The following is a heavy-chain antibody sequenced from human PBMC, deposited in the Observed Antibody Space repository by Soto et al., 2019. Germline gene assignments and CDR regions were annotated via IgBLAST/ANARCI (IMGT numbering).Heavy chain of an antibody. CDR1: GYTFTSYA. D-gene: IGHD6-13*01. CDR2: INAGNGNT. Sequence: ASVKVSCKASGYTFTSYAMHWVRQAPGQRLEWMGWINAGNGNTKYSQKFQGRVTITRDTSASTAYMELSSLRSEDTAVYYCARVDRFSSSWWGFDYWGQGTLVTVSS. J-gene: IGHJ4*02. CDR3: ARVDRFSSSWWGFDY. V-gene: IGHV1-3*01.